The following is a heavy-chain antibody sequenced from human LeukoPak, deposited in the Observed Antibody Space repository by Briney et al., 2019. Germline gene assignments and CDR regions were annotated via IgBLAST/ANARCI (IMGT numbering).Heavy chain of an antibody. CDR1: GFTFSSYA. J-gene: IGHJ4*02. V-gene: IGHV3-23*01. CDR2: ISGSGGST. D-gene: IGHD2-21*02. Sequence: GSLRLSCAASGFTFSSYAMSWVRQAPGKGLEWVSAISGSGGSTYYADSVKGRFTISRDNSKSTLYLHMTGLNVGDTAMYYCANGVTTPDYWGQGALISVSS. CDR3: ANGVTTPDY.